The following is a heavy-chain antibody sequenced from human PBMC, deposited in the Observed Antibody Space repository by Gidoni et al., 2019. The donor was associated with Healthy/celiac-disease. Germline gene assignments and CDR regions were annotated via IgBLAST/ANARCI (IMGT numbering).Heavy chain of an antibody. Sequence: ISRDNSKNTLYLQMNSMRAEDTAVYYCAREDPGATGYYYYGMDVWGQGTTVTVSS. D-gene: IGHD1-26*01. CDR3: AREDPGATGYYYYGMDV. V-gene: IGHV3-30*01. J-gene: IGHJ6*02.